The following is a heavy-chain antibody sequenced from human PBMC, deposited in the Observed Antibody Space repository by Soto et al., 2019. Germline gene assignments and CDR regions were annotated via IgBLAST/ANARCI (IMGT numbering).Heavy chain of an antibody. Sequence: EVQLVESGGGLVQPGGSLRLSCAASGFTFSSYSMNWVRQAPGKGLEWVSYISSSSSTIYYADSVKGRFTISRDNAKNSLYLQMNSLRDEDTAVYYCARDLNYMVRGVIITEYYGMDVWGQGTTVTVSS. D-gene: IGHD3-10*01. CDR1: GFTFSSYS. CDR3: ARDLNYMVRGVIITEYYGMDV. V-gene: IGHV3-48*02. CDR2: ISSSSSTI. J-gene: IGHJ6*02.